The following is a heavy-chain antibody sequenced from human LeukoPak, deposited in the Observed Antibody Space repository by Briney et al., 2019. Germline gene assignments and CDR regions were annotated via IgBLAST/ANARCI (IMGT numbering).Heavy chain of an antibody. CDR1: GFTFSSYS. V-gene: IGHV3-48*01. CDR2: ISSSSDTI. J-gene: IGHJ4*02. Sequence: GGSLRLSCAASGFTFSSYSMNWVRQAPGKGLEWVSYISSSSDTIYYADSVKGRFTISRDNAKNSLYLQMNSLRGEDTAVYYCARGGQFMITPPIDWGQGTLVTVPS. D-gene: IGHD3-16*01. CDR3: ARGGQFMITPPID.